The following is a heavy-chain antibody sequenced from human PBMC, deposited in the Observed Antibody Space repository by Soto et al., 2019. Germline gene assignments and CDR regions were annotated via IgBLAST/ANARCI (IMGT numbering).Heavy chain of an antibody. CDR1: GFTFSSYG. CDR2: ISYDGSNK. D-gene: IGHD1-26*01. Sequence: GGSLRLSCAASGFTFSSYGMHWVRQAPGKGLEWVAVISYDGSNKYYADSVKGRFSVSRDNSKSTLYLQMMSLRAEDTAVYYCAKDLYVQPPSGWFDPWGQGTVVTVSS. V-gene: IGHV3-30*18. J-gene: IGHJ5*02. CDR3: AKDLYVQPPSGWFDP.